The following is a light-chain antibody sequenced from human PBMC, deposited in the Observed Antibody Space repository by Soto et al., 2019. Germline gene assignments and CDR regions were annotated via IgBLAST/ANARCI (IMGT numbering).Light chain of an antibody. CDR2: AVT. CDR1: SSDVGGYDY. J-gene: IGLJ2*01. V-gene: IGLV2-8*01. Sequence: QSALTQPPSASGSPGQSVTISCTGTSSDVGGYDYVSWYQQHPGKAPKLMIYAVTKRPSGVPDRFSGSKSGNTASLTVSGLQAEDEADYYCSSYAGSNNHVVFGEGTKLTVL. CDR3: SSYAGSNNHVV.